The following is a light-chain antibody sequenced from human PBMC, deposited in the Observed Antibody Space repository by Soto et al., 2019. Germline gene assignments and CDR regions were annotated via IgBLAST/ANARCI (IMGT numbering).Light chain of an antibody. Sequence: EIVLTQSPGTLSLSPGERATLSCRASQSVSSSYLAWYQQKPGQAPRLLIYGASSRATGIPDRFSGSGSGTDFTLTISRLEPEDFGVYYCQQYGSSPWITFGQGTRLEI. CDR3: QQYGSSPWIT. CDR2: GAS. V-gene: IGKV3-20*01. CDR1: QSVSSSY. J-gene: IGKJ5*01.